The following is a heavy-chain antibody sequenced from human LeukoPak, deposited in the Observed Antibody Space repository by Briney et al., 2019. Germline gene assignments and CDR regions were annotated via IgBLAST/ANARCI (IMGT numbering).Heavy chain of an antibody. CDR3: ARDHDFWSGYSFDY. D-gene: IGHD3-3*01. CDR1: GFTLSSYG. CDR2: IWYDGSNK. V-gene: IGHV3-33*01. J-gene: IGHJ4*02. Sequence: GGSLRLSCAASGFTLSSYGMHWVRQAPGKGLEWVAVIWYDGSNKYYADSVKGRFTISRDNSKNTLYLQMNSLRAKDTAVYYCARDHDFWSGYSFDYWGQGTLVTVSS.